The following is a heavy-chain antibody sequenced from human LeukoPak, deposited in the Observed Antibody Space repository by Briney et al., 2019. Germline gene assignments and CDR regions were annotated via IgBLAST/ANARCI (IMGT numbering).Heavy chain of an antibody. CDR2: MNPNSGNT. D-gene: IGHD6-19*01. Sequence: ASVKVSCKASGYTFTSYDINWVRQATGQGLEWMGWMNPNSGNTGYARKFQGRVTMTRNTSISTAYMELSSLRSEDTAVYYCARDSSGWYTLFDYWGQGTLVTVSS. J-gene: IGHJ4*02. CDR1: GYTFTSYD. V-gene: IGHV1-8*01. CDR3: ARDSSGWYTLFDY.